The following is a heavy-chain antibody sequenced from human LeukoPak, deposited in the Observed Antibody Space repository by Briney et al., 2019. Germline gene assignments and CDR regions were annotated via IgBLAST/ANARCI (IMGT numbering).Heavy chain of an antibody. J-gene: IGHJ4*02. Sequence: GGSLRLSCAASGFTFSRYAMSWVRQAPGKGLEWVSAISGSGGSTYYADSVKGRFTISRDNSKNTLYLQMNSLRAEDTAVYYCARIVEMATTTFDYWGQGTLVTVSS. CDR1: GFTFSRYA. V-gene: IGHV3-23*01. CDR3: ARIVEMATTTFDY. D-gene: IGHD5-24*01. CDR2: ISGSGGST.